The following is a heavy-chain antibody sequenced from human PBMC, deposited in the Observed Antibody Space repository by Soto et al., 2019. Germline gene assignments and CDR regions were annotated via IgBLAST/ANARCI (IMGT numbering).Heavy chain of an antibody. D-gene: IGHD2-15*01. CDR1: GFTFDEFS. CDR2: ISWNNHVI. V-gene: IGHV3-9*03. CDR3: AKDDHCSGGGCYGGFDS. Sequence: VELVESGGGLIQPGRSLRLSCAASGFTFDEFSMHWVRQVPGKGPEWVSGISWNNHVIGYAGSVKGRFTISRDNAKNSLFLQMNGLRSEDMALYYCAKDDHCSGGGCYGGFDSWGQGVLVTVSP. J-gene: IGHJ4*02.